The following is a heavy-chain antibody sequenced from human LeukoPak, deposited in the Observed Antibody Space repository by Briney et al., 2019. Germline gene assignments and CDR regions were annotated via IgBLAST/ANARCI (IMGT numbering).Heavy chain of an antibody. Sequence: GGSLRLSCAASGFTFSSYAMHWVRQAPGKGLEWVAVISYDGSNKYYADSVKGRFTISRDNSKNTLYLQMNSLRAEDTAVYYCARVSGSAYYFDYWGQGTLVTVSS. D-gene: IGHD1-26*01. CDR3: ARVSGSAYYFDY. CDR2: ISYDGSNK. CDR1: GFTFSSYA. V-gene: IGHV3-30-3*01. J-gene: IGHJ4*02.